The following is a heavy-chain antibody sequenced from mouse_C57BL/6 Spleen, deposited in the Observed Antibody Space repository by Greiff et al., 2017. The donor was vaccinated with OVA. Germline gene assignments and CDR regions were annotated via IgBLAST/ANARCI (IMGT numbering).Heavy chain of an antibody. Sequence: QVQLKQSGAELVKPGASVKMSCKASGYTFTSYWITWVKQRPGQGLEWIGDIYPGSGSTNYNEKFKSKATLTVDTSSSTAYMQLSSLTSEDSAVYYCARWTRSNSPFYYWGEGTTLTLSS. V-gene: IGHV1-55*01. D-gene: IGHD2-5*01. CDR3: ARWTRSNSPFYY. CDR1: GYTFTSYW. J-gene: IGHJ2*01. CDR2: IYPGSGST.